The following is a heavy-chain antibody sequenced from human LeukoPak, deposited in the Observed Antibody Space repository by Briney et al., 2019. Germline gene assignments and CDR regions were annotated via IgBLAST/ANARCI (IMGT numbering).Heavy chain of an antibody. Sequence: PSETLSLTCTVSGGSISSYYWNWIRQPPGKGLEWIGYIYYTGTTNYNPSLKSRVTISVDTSKNQFSLKLNSVTAADTAVYYCARGRLIMLNGWFDPWGQGTLVTVSS. V-gene: IGHV4-59*01. J-gene: IGHJ5*02. CDR3: ARGRLIMLNGWFDP. CDR2: IYYTGTT. D-gene: IGHD3-10*01. CDR1: GGSISSYY.